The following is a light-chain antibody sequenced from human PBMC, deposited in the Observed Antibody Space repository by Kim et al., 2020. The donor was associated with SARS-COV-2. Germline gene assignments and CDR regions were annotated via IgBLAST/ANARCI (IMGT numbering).Light chain of an antibody. V-gene: IGLV3-9*01. Sequence: SYELTQPLSVSVALGQTARITCGGNNIEKKSVHWYQQKPGQAPTLIISRDSSRPSGIPGRFSGSNSGNTATLTISRAQAGDEADYFCQVWDSSAAVVFGGGTKGNV. CDR3: QVWDSSAAVV. CDR1: NIEKKS. J-gene: IGLJ2*01. CDR2: RDS.